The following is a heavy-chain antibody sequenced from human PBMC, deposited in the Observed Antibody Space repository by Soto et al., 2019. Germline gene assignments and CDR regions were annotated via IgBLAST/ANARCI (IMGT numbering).Heavy chain of an antibody. J-gene: IGHJ3*02. V-gene: IGHV3-23*01. CDR1: GFICSSYD. CDR2: ILVDGRT. D-gene: IGHD2-8*02. CDR3: AKATATGGGAFDI. Sequence: VGSLRLSCAASGFICSSYDMSWVRQAPGKGLEWVSTILVDGRTFYVDSVKGRFTISRDSSKDTVYLQMSSLTAGDTALYYCAKATATGGGAFDICGQGTMVTVS.